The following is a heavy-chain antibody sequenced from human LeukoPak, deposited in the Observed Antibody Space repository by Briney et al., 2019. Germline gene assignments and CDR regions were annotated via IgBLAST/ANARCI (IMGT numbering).Heavy chain of an antibody. CDR1: GFTFSSYS. CDR2: ISSSSSYI. V-gene: IGHV3-21*01. CDR3: ARDAFAPTIFGVVTRREIDY. D-gene: IGHD3-3*01. Sequence: GGSLRLSCAASGFTFSSYSMNWVRQAPGKGLEWVSSISSSSSYIYYADSVKGRFTISRDNAKSSLYLQMNSLRAEDTAVYYCARDAFAPTIFGVVTRREIDYWGQGTLVTVSS. J-gene: IGHJ4*02.